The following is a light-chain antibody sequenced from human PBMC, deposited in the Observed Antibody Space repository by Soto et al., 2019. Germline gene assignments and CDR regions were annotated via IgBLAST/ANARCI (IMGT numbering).Light chain of an antibody. V-gene: IGKV3-20*01. CDR2: GAS. J-gene: IGKJ2*01. Sequence: EIVLTQSPGTMSLSPVERATLSCRASQSVSSSYLAWYQQKPGQAPRLLIYGASSRAIGIPDRFSGSGSGTDFTLTISRLEPEDFAVFYCQQYGGLALYTFGQGTKLEIK. CDR1: QSVSSSY. CDR3: QQYGGLALYT.